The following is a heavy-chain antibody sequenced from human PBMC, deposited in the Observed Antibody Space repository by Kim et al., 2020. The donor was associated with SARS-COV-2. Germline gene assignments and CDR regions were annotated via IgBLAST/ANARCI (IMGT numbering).Heavy chain of an antibody. CDR2: T. CDR3: ARVPDLAAFDI. Sequence: TYANPSLRSRGAKSVDTSKNQFSLKLSSVTAADTAVYYCARVPDLAAFDIWGQGTMVTVSS. V-gene: IGHV4-39*07. J-gene: IGHJ3*02.